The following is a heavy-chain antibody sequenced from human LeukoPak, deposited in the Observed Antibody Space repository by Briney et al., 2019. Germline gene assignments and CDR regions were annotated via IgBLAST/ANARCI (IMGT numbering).Heavy chain of an antibody. Sequence: SETLSLTCTVSGGSISSSSYYWGWIRQPPGKGLEWIGSIYYSGSTYYNPSLKSRVTISVDTSKNQFSLKLSSVIAADTAVYYCARAFSGYEYAFDIWGQGTMVTVSS. CDR3: ARAFSGYEYAFDI. V-gene: IGHV4-39*01. J-gene: IGHJ3*02. CDR2: IYYSGST. CDR1: GGSISSSSYY. D-gene: IGHD5-12*01.